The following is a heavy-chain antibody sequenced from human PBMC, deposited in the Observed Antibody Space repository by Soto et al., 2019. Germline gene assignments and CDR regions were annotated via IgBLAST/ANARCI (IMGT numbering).Heavy chain of an antibody. CDR2: ISAYNSNT. CDR3: ARGYWNSGSYYGLWLY. D-gene: IGHD1-26*01. CDR1: GYTFTSYG. J-gene: IGHJ4*02. Sequence: GASVKVSCKASGYTFTSYGISWVRQAPGQGLERMGWISAYNSNTNYAQKLQGRVTMTTDTSTSTAYMELRSLRSEDTAVYYCARGYWNSGSYYGLWLYWGQGTLLTVSS. V-gene: IGHV1-18*01.